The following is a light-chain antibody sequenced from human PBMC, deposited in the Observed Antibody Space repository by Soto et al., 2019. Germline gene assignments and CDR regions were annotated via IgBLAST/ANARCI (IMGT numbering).Light chain of an antibody. V-gene: IGLV1-47*01. CDR1: SSNIGSNY. J-gene: IGLJ7*01. CDR3: AAWDDSLSGPV. Sequence: QSVLTQPPSASGTPGQRVIISCSGSSSNIGSNYVYWYQQLPGTAPKLLIYRNNQRASGVPDRFSGSKSGTSASLAISGLRSEDEADYYCAAWDDSLSGPVFGGGTQLTVL. CDR2: RNN.